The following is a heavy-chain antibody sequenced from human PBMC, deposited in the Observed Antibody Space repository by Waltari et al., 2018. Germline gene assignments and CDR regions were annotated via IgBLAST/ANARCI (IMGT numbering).Heavy chain of an antibody. CDR2: LTGGAEGA. D-gene: IGHD6-6*01. Sequence: EVQLLESGGGLVQPGGSWRLSCAASGFTFNNYDMMWVRQAPGKGLEWIASLTGGAEGAYYADSVRGRFTLSRDNSQNTLFLQMSGLRVDDSGTYYCARGRASGLVDWFDPWGRGTLVTVSS. V-gene: IGHV3-23*01. CDR3: ARGRASGLVDWFDP. J-gene: IGHJ5*02. CDR1: GFTFNNYD.